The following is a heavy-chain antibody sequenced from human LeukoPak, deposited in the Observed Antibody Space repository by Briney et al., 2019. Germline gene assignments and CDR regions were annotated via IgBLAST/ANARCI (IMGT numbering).Heavy chain of an antibody. CDR3: TTYDFWSGYSDY. CDR1: GFTFSNAW. V-gene: IGHV3-15*01. Sequence: GGSLRLSCAASGFTFSNAWMSWVRQAPGKGLEWDGRIKSKTDGGTTDYAAPVKGRFTISRDDSKNTLYLQMDSLKTEDTAVYYCTTYDFWSGYSDYWGQGTLVTVSS. D-gene: IGHD3-3*01. J-gene: IGHJ4*02. CDR2: IKSKTDGGTT.